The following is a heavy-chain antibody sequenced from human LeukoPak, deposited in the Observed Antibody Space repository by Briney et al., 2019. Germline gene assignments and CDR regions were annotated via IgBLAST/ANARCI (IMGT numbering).Heavy chain of an antibody. Sequence: GGSLRLSCAASGFTFDDYAMHWVRQAPGKGLEWVSGISWNSGSIGYADSVKGRFTISRDNAKNSLYLQMNSLRAEDTALYYCAKDIASFVAVADLHYYYYGMDVWGQGTTVTVSS. J-gene: IGHJ6*02. D-gene: IGHD6-19*01. V-gene: IGHV3-9*01. CDR2: ISWNSGSI. CDR1: GFTFDDYA. CDR3: AKDIASFVAVADLHYYYYGMDV.